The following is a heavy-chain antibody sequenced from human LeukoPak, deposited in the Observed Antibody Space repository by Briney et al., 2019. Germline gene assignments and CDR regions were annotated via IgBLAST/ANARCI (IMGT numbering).Heavy chain of an antibody. Sequence: GGSLRLSCAASGFTFSSYAMSWVRQAPGKGLEWVSAISGSGDTTYYADSVKGRFTVSRDNSKSTLYLQMNSLRAEDTALYYCAKWGDNDVLTGYYVPDYWGQGTLVTVSS. CDR3: AKWGDNDVLTGYYVPDY. J-gene: IGHJ4*02. CDR1: GFTFSSYA. D-gene: IGHD3-9*01. V-gene: IGHV3-23*01. CDR2: ISGSGDTT.